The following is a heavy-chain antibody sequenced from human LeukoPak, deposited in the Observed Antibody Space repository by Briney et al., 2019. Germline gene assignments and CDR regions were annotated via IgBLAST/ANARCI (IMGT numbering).Heavy chain of an antibody. CDR3: ARDANYYDSSGYSTHFDY. CDR2: IYYSGST. D-gene: IGHD3-22*01. Sequence: SETLSLTCTVSGGSISSYYWSWIRQPPGKGLEWIGYIYYSGSTNYNPSLKSRVTISVDTSKNQFSLKLSSVTAADTAVYYCARDANYYDSSGYSTHFDYWGQGTLVTVSS. J-gene: IGHJ4*02. V-gene: IGHV4-59*12. CDR1: GGSISSYY.